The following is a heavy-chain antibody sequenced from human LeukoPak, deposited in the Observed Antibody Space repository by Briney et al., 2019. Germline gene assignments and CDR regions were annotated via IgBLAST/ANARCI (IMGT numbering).Heavy chain of an antibody. CDR1: GFTFSSYA. CDR2: ISGSGGST. D-gene: IGHD3-10*01. J-gene: IGHJ5*02. CDR3: AKDTYYGSGSYHNWFDP. V-gene: IGHV3-23*01. Sequence: PGGSLRLSCAASGFTFSSYAMSWVRQAPGKGLEWVSAISGSGGSTYYADSVKGRFTISRDNSKNTLYLQMNSLRAEDTAVYYCAKDTYYGSGSYHNWFDPWSQGTLVTVSS.